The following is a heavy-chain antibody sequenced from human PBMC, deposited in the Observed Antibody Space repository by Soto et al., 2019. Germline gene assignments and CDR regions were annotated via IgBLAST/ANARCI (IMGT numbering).Heavy chain of an antibody. CDR2: ISGTGAST. Sequence: EVQLLESGGGLEQPGGSLRLSCAASGFTFSNFVMTWVRQAPGKGLEWVSGISGTGASTHYADSVKGRFTISRDNFKNTLHLQMNSLRAEDTAVYYCAKDRRGPGTFYWEFDYWGQGALVTVSS. V-gene: IGHV3-23*01. J-gene: IGHJ4*02. CDR1: GFTFSNFV. CDR3: AKDRRGPGTFYWEFDY. D-gene: IGHD3-10*01.